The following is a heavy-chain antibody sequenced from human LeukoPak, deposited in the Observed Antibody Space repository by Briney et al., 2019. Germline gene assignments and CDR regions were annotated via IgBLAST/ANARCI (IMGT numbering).Heavy chain of an antibody. Sequence: PSETLSLTCAVYGGSFSAYYWSWIRQPPGEGLEWIGEINHSGSTNYNPSLKSRVTISVDTSKNQFSLKLRSVTAADTAEYFCARGGLPLTILDQWFDPWGQGTLVTVSS. CDR1: GGSFSAYY. CDR3: ARGGLPLTILDQWFDP. D-gene: IGHD1-1*01. J-gene: IGHJ5*02. CDR2: INHSGST. V-gene: IGHV4-34*01.